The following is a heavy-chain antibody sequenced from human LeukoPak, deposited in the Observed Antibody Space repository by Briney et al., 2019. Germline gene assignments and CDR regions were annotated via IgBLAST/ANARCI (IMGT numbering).Heavy chain of an antibody. D-gene: IGHD1-26*01. CDR2: ISASGDTI. CDR1: GFTFRNYY. V-gene: IGHV3-11*04. J-gene: IGHJ4*02. Sequence: KPGGSLRLSCAASGFTFRNYYVTWIRQAPGKGLEWVSYISASGDTIYYGDSVRGRFTISRDNAKNSLYLDMNTLKAEDTAVYYCARDSSWEILSYFDYWGQGTLVTVSS. CDR3: ARDSSWEILSYFDY.